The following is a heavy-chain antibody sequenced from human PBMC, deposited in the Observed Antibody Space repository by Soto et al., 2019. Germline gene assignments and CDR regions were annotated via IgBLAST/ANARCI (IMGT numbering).Heavy chain of an antibody. V-gene: IGHV3-23*01. CDR1: GFTFSTYA. Sequence: EVQLLGSGGGLVQPGGSLRLSCAASGFTFSTYAISWVRQAPGKGLEWVSAISGGDSSTYYADSVKGRFTISRDNSKNTLYLQMNSLRAEDTAVYYCAKDADIVATIFPRKFDYWGQGTLVTVSS. CDR2: ISGGDSST. D-gene: IGHD5-12*01. J-gene: IGHJ4*02. CDR3: AKDADIVATIFPRKFDY.